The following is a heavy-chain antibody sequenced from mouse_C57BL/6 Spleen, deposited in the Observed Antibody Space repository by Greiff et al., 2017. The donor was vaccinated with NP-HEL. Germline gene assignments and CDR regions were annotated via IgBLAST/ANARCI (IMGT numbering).Heavy chain of an antibody. D-gene: IGHD1-1*01. CDR2: IDPSDSYT. J-gene: IGHJ2*01. Sequence: QVQLKQPGAELVMPGASVKLSCKASGYTFTSYWMHWVKQRPGQGLEWIGEIDPSDSYTNYNQKFKGKSTLTVDKSSSTAYMQLSSLTSEDSAVYYCARRYGSSSHYFDYWGQGTTLTVSS. CDR3: ARRYGSSSHYFDY. V-gene: IGHV1-69*01. CDR1: GYTFTSYW.